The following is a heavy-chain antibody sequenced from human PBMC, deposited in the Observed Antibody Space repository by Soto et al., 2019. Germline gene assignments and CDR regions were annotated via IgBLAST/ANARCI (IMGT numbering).Heavy chain of an antibody. D-gene: IGHD1-1*01. CDR2: MNPNTGNS. Sequence: QVQLVQSGAEVRKPGASVKVSCEASGYTFTSYDIYWVRQATGQGLEWMGWMNPNTGNSGYAQKFQGRVTMTSDTSISTAHMELSSLRSEYTAVYYCARRAETNGWNGFGADKYYFYFWGQGTLVTVSS. CDR1: GYTFTSYD. J-gene: IGHJ4*02. V-gene: IGHV1-8*01. CDR3: ARRAETNGWNGFGADKYYFYF.